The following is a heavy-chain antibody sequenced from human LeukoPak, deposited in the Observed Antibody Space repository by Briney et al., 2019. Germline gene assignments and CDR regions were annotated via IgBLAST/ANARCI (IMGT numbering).Heavy chain of an antibody. V-gene: IGHV3-9*01. Sequence: PGRSLRLSGAASGFNFDDYAMHWVRQTPEKGLEWFSGITWNSGTIAYADSVKGRFIISRDNAKNSLYLQMNSLRPEDTALYYCVKERDYYFDYWGQGTLVTVSS. D-gene: IGHD2-21*02. CDR1: GFNFDDYA. J-gene: IGHJ4*02. CDR2: ITWNSGTI. CDR3: VKERDYYFDY.